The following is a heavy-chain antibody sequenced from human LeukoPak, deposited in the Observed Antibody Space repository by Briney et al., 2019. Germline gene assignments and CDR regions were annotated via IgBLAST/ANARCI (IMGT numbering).Heavy chain of an antibody. CDR2: ISGSGGST. V-gene: IGHV3-23*01. D-gene: IGHD3-3*01. J-gene: IGHJ4*02. CDR1: GFTFRSYA. Sequence: GGSLRLSCAASGFTFRSYAMSWVRQAPGKGLEWVSAISGSGGSTYYADSVKGRFTISRDNSKNTLYLQMNSLRAEDTAVYYCAKGLHYDFWSGYYFDYWGQGTLVTVSS. CDR3: AKGLHYDFWSGYYFDY.